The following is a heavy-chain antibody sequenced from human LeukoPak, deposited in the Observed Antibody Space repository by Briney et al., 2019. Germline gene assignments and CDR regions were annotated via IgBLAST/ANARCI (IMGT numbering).Heavy chain of an antibody. Sequence: ASVKVSCKASGGTFSSYAISWVRQAPGQGLEWMGGIIPIFGTANYAQKFQGRVTITADESTSPAYMELSSLRSEDTAVYYCARSYSGSYYRPDYWGQGTLVTVSS. CDR2: IIPIFGTA. J-gene: IGHJ4*02. V-gene: IGHV1-69*13. CDR3: ARSYSGSYYRPDY. D-gene: IGHD1-26*01. CDR1: GGTFSSYA.